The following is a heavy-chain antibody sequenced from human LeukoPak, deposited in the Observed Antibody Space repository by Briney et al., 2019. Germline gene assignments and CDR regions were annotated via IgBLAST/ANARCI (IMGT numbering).Heavy chain of an antibody. D-gene: IGHD3-9*01. CDR2: TNGDGSEK. Sequence: GGSLRLSCKTSGFTFRHYWMSWVRQAPGKGLEWVANTNGDGSEKYHVDFVKGRFTISRDNAQNSLFLQMNSLRVEDTAVYYCGRDDWGPADYWGQGTLVTVSS. J-gene: IGHJ4*02. CDR1: GFTFRHYW. V-gene: IGHV3-7*01. CDR3: GRDDWGPADY.